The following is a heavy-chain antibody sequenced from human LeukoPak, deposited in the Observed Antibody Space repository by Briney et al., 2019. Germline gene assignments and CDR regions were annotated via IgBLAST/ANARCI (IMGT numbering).Heavy chain of an antibody. J-gene: IGHJ4*02. CDR2: INSDGSST. CDR1: GFTFSNYW. Sequence: GGSLRLSCAASGFTFSNYWVHWVRQAPGKGLVWVSRINSDGSSTSYADSVKGRFTISRDNAKNTLYLQMNSLRAEDTAVYYCATESPGGVASDYWGQGTLVTVSS. D-gene: IGHD4-23*01. V-gene: IGHV3-74*01. CDR3: ATESPGGVASDY.